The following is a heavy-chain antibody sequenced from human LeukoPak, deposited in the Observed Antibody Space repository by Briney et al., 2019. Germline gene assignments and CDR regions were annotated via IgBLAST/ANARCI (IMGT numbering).Heavy chain of an antibody. CDR3: ARDGPYSSSWYLAY. V-gene: IGHV3-7*01. J-gene: IGHJ4*02. CDR2: IKQDGNEK. Sequence: GGSLRLSCSASGFSFSTYWMTWVRQAPGKGLEWVANIKQDGNEKYYVDSVKGRFTISRDNAKNSLYLQVNSLRAEDTAVYYCARDGPYSSSWYLAYWGQGTLATVSS. D-gene: IGHD6-13*01. CDR1: GFSFSTYW.